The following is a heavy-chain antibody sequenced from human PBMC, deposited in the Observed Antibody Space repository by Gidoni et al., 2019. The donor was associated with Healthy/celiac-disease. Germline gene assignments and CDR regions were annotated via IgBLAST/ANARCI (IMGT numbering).Heavy chain of an antibody. CDR3: AREYSSSSGYYYYYYMDV. CDR1: GYTFTSYD. J-gene: IGHJ6*03. CDR2: RNPNSGNT. V-gene: IGHV1-8*01. Sequence: QVQLVQSGAEVKKPGASVKVSCKASGYTFTSYDINWVRQATGQGLEWMGWRNPNSGNTGYAQKFQGRVTMTRNTSISTAYMELSSLRSEDTAVYYCAREYSSSSGYYYYYYMDVWGKGTTVTVSS. D-gene: IGHD6-6*01.